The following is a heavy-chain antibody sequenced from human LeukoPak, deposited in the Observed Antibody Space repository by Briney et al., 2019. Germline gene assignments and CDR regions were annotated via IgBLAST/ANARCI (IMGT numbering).Heavy chain of an antibody. Sequence: SETLSLTCTVSGGSISSYYWSWIRQPPGKGLEWIGYIYYSGSTNYNPSLKSRVTISVDTSKNQFSLKLSSVTAADTAVYYCARVNDDFWSGSMDVWGKGTTVTVFS. CDR1: GGSISSYY. CDR3: ARVNDDFWSGSMDV. CDR2: IYYSGST. V-gene: IGHV4-59*01. D-gene: IGHD3-3*01. J-gene: IGHJ6*03.